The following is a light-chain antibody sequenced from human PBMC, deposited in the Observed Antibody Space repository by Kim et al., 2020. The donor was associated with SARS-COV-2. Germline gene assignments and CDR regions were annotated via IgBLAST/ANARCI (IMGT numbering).Light chain of an antibody. CDR3: QVWDDYTVI. Sequence: LSPGQTASITCSGDKLGNKDVSWYQQRPGQSPVLVIYQNTKRPSGIPDRFSGSNSGNTGTLTISGTQAVDEANYYCQVWDDYTVIFGGGTQLTVL. CDR2: QNT. V-gene: IGLV3-1*01. CDR1: KLGNKD. J-gene: IGLJ2*01.